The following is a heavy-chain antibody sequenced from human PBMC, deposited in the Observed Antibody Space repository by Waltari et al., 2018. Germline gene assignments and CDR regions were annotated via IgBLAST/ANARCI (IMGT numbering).Heavy chain of an antibody. CDR3: GRGYNDRRLDY. CDR1: GSPFCNYW. V-gene: IGHV3-74*01. J-gene: IGHJ4*02. Sequence: EVQLVESGGGLVQPGGSLRLACAVSGSPFCNYWLHCARQVPGKGLVWVSRIKHDGTGTIYADSVQGRFTISRDNGKNTLYLQMNSLRGEDTAVYFCGRGYNDRRLDYWGQGTLVTVSS. CDR2: IKHDGTGT. D-gene: IGHD3-22*01.